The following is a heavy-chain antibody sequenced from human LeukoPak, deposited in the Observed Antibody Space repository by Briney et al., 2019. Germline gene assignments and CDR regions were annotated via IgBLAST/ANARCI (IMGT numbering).Heavy chain of an antibody. J-gene: IGHJ4*02. V-gene: IGHV3-23*01. CDR3: AKDTVYDILTGYNFDY. CDR1: GFTFSSYG. Sequence: PGGTLRLSCAASGFTFSSYGMSWVRQAPGKGLEWVSAISGSGGSTYYADSVKGRFTISRDNSKNTLYLQMNSLRAEDTAVYYCAKDTVYDILTGYNFDYWGQGTLVTVSS. D-gene: IGHD3-9*01. CDR2: ISGSGGST.